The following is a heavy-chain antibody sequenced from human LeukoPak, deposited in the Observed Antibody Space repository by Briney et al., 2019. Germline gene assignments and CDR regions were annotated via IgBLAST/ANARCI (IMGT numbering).Heavy chain of an antibody. Sequence: SETLSLTCAVYGGSFSGYYWSWIRQPPGKGLEWIGEINHSGSTNYNPSLKSRVTISVDTSKNQFSLKLSSVTAADTAVYYCAGGPGSRVVVVYYYGMDVWAKGPRSPSP. J-gene: IGHJ6*02. D-gene: IGHD2-21*01. CDR3: AGGPGSRVVVVYYYGMDV. V-gene: IGHV4-34*01. CDR1: GGSFSGYY. CDR2: INHSGST.